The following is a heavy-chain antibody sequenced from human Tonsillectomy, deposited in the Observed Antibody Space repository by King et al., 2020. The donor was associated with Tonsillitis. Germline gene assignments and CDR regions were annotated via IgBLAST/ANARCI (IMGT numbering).Heavy chain of an antibody. CDR1: GFTFSSYD. V-gene: IGHV3-13*01. J-gene: IGHJ6*02. CDR3: ARGVYLYGDCYYNMDV. CDR2: IGTAGDT. D-gene: IGHD4/OR15-4a*01. Sequence: EVQLVEFGGGLVQPGGSLRLSCVASGFTFSSYDMHWVRQATGKGLEWVSAIGTAGDTYYPDSVKGRFTISRENAKNSLYLQMNSLRDGDTAVYYCARGVYLYGDCYYNMDVWGQGTTVTVSS.